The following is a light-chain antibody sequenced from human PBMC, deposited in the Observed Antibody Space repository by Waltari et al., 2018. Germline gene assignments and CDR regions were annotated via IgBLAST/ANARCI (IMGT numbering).Light chain of an antibody. CDR1: SSIIGRNT. J-gene: IGLJ3*02. CDR3: SVWDDRLNGNWL. V-gene: IGLV1-44*01. CDR2: DTN. Sequence: QSVVTQPPSASGTPGQTVTITCSGSSSIIGRNTVNWYQKLPGTAPRLIIFDTNKWTSGVPDRFSGSKSGTSASLAISGLQPEDEGEYYCSVWDDRLNGNWLFGGGTKVTVL.